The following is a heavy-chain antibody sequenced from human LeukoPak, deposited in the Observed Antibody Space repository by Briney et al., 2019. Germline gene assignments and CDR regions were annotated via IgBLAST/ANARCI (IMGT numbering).Heavy chain of an antibody. CDR3: AKEAGSYSRFDP. CDR2: IRYEGSNK. J-gene: IGHJ5*02. CDR1: GFTFSRYG. V-gene: IGHV3-30*02. Sequence: GGSLRLSCATSGFTFSRYGMHWVRQAPGKGLEWVAFIRYEGSNKYYADSVKGRFTISRDNSKNTLYLQMNSLRAEDTAVYYCAKEAGSYSRFDPWGQGTLVTVSS. D-gene: IGHD1-26*01.